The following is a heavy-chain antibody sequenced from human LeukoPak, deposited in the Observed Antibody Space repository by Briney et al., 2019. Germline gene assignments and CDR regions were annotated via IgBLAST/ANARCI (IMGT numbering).Heavy chain of an antibody. D-gene: IGHD6-19*01. CDR1: GGSISNGGYY. J-gene: IGHJ2*01. CDR3: ARQVGSGWSPYFDL. Sequence: SETLSLTCTVSGGSISNGGYYWSWFRQPPGKGLEWIGYMYYSGSTNYNPSLKSRVTISVDTSKNQFSLKLSSLTAADTAVYYCARQVGSGWSPYFDLWGRGTLVTVSS. V-gene: IGHV4-61*08. CDR2: MYYSGST.